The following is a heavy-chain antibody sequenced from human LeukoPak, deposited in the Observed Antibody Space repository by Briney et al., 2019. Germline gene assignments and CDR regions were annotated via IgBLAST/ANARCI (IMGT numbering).Heavy chain of an antibody. CDR1: GYNFSNYW. CDR3: AIRGTGDLLGAFDI. D-gene: IGHD7-27*01. Sequence: GESLKISCKGSGYNFSNYWIGWVRQTPGKGLEWMGIIYPADSDTRSRPSFRGQVTTSADKSITTAYLQWSSLKASDSAVYYCAIRGTGDLLGAFDIWGQGTMVTVSS. J-gene: IGHJ3*02. CDR2: IYPADSDT. V-gene: IGHV5-51*01.